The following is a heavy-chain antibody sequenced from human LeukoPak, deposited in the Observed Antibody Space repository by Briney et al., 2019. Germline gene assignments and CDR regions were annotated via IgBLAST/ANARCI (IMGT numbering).Heavy chain of an antibody. V-gene: IGHV3-23*01. Sequence: GGSLRLSCAASGFTFSSYAMSWVRQAPGKGLEWVSAISGSGGSTYYADSVKGRFTISRDNSKNTLYLQMNSLRAEDTAVYYCARGDPHYYDSSGYYPYWGQGTLVTVSS. J-gene: IGHJ4*02. CDR3: ARGDPHYYDSSGYYPY. CDR1: GFTFSSYA. D-gene: IGHD3-22*01. CDR2: ISGSGGST.